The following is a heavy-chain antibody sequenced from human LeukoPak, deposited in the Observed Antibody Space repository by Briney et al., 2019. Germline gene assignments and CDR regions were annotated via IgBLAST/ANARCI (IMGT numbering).Heavy chain of an antibody. D-gene: IGHD5-12*01. Sequence: GESLKISCQGSGYRFATYWIGWVRQLPGKGLEWMGINYPGDSDTTYSPSFQGQVTMSADKSISTAYLQWSSLKASDTAMYYCARRVSSSGFDAFDVWGQGTMVTVSS. CDR3: ARRVSSSGFDAFDV. J-gene: IGHJ3*01. V-gene: IGHV5-51*01. CDR1: GYRFATYW. CDR2: NYPGDSDT.